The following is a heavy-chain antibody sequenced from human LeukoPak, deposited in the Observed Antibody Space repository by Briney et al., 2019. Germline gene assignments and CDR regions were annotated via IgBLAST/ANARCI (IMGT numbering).Heavy chain of an antibody. V-gene: IGHV3-15*05. CDR3: AELGITMIGGV. J-gene: IGHJ6*04. Sequence: DPGGPLRLSCAASGFTFSNAWMSWVRQAPGKGLEWVGRIKSKTGGGTTDYSAPVKGRFTISRDDLKKTIDVKIESLGAEDTAVYYCAELGITMIGGVWGKGTTVTISS. D-gene: IGHD3-10*02. CDR2: IKSKTGGGTT. CDR1: GFTFSNAW.